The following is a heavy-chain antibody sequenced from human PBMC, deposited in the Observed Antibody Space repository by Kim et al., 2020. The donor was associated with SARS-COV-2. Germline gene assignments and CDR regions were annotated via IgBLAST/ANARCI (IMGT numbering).Heavy chain of an antibody. J-gene: IGHJ6*02. V-gene: IGHV3-30*07. D-gene: IGHD5-12*01. CDR3: ARDLSVYDHFYGMDV. Sequence: DSVKCRFTISRDKSKNTLYLQMNSLRADDAAVYYCARDLSVYDHFYGMDVWGQGTTVTVSS.